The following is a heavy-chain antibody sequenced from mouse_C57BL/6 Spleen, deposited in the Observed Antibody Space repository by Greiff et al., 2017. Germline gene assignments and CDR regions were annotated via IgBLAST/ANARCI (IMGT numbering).Heavy chain of an antibody. V-gene: IGHV1-55*01. Sequence: VQLQQPGAELVKPGASVKMSCKASGYTFTSYWITWVKQRPGQGLEWIGDIYPGSGSTNYNEKFKSKATLTVDTSSSTAYMQLSSLTSEDSAVYYCARGGVTALHYFDYWGQGTTLTVSS. CDR3: ARGGVTALHYFDY. J-gene: IGHJ2*01. CDR2: IYPGSGST. D-gene: IGHD2-13*01. CDR1: GYTFTSYW.